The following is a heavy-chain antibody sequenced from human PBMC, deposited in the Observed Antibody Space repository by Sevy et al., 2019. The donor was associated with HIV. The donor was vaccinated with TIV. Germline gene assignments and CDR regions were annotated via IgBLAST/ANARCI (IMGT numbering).Heavy chain of an antibody. CDR2: ISGSGGTT. Sequence: GGSLRLSCAASGFIFNSYTMNWVRQAPGKGLEWVSAISGSGGTTYYADSVKGRFTISRDNSKNTVDLQMNSLRVEDTAVYYCAKGYGSVSPPDYWGQGTLVTVSS. V-gene: IGHV3-23*01. CDR3: AKGYGSVSPPDY. CDR1: GFIFNSYT. D-gene: IGHD3-10*01. J-gene: IGHJ4*02.